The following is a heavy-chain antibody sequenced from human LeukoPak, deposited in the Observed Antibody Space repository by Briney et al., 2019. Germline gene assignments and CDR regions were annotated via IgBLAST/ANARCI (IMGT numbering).Heavy chain of an antibody. J-gene: IGHJ3*02. CDR2: IIGSSGDT. Sequence: GGSLRLSCAASGFTFSNYAMSWVRQAPGKGLEWVSTIIGSSGDTYYADSVKGRFTISRDISKNTLYLQVNSLRAEDTAVYYCARGGRNDAFDIWGQGTMVTVSS. CDR1: GFTFSNYA. CDR3: ARGGRNDAFDI. V-gene: IGHV3-23*01. D-gene: IGHD5-12*01.